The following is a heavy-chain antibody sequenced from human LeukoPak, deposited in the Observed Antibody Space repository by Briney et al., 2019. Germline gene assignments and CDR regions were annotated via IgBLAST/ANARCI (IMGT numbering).Heavy chain of an antibody. CDR1: GYTFTSYG. CDR3: AREGAIVATIFHPYYFDY. D-gene: IGHD5-12*01. Sequence: GASVKVSCKASGYTFTSYGISWVRQAPGQGLEWMGRIIPILGIANYAQKFQGRVTITADKSTSTAYMELSSLRSEDTAVYYCAREGAIVATIFHPYYFDYWGQGTLVTVSS. V-gene: IGHV1-69*04. CDR2: IIPILGIA. J-gene: IGHJ4*02.